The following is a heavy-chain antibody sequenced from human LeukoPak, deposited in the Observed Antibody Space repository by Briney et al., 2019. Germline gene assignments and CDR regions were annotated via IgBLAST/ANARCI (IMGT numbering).Heavy chain of an antibody. CDR2: ISSSSSYI. J-gene: IGHJ4*02. V-gene: IGHV3-21*01. CDR3: ARVATAKYYYDSSGLYPGY. D-gene: IGHD3-22*01. Sequence: GGSLRPSCAASGFTFSSYSMNWVRQAPGKGLEWVSSISSSSSYIYYADSVKGRFTISRDNAKNSLYLQMNSLRAEDTAVYYCARVATAKYYYDSSGLYPGYWGQGTLVTVSS. CDR1: GFTFSSYS.